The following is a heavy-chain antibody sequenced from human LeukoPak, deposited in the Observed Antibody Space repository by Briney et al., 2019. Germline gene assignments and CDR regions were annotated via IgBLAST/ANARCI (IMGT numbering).Heavy chain of an antibody. V-gene: IGHV3-23*01. D-gene: IGHD2-15*01. CDR1: GFTFSSYA. CDR2: ISGSGGST. Sequence: GGSLRLSCAASGFTFSSYAMSWVRQAPGKGLEWVSAISGSGGSTYYADSVKGRFTVSRDNSKNTLYLQMNSLRAEDTAVYYCARGYCSGGSCYLGYFDYWGQGTLVTVSS. J-gene: IGHJ4*02. CDR3: ARGYCSGGSCYLGYFDY.